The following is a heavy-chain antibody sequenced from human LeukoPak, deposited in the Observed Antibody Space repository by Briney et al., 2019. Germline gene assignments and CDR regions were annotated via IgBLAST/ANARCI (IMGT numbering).Heavy chain of an antibody. CDR2: IYYSGNT. D-gene: IGHD6-19*01. CDR3: ARHRVVGTFLIDY. J-gene: IGHJ4*02. Sequence: SETLSLTCTVSGGSISSYYWSWIRQPPGKGLEWIGYIYYSGNTNYNPSLESRVTISVDTSKNQFSLKLSSVTAADTAVYYCARHRVVGTFLIDYWGQGTLVTVSS. V-gene: IGHV4-59*08. CDR1: GGSISSYY.